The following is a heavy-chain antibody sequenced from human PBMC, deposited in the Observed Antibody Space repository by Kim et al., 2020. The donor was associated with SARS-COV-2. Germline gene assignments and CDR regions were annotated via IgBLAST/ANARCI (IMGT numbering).Heavy chain of an antibody. CDR3: ARARTAARYRDDDHYAMD. Sequence: SVKVSCKTSGYLFNTYAIHWARQAPGQGLEWMGGIHPITGIPNYAQKFQGGVTMTADESMSTAYLELRSLRSEDTAVYYCARARTAARYRDDDHYAMD. CDR2: IHPITGIP. V-gene: IGHV1-69*10. CDR1: GYLFNTYA. J-gene: IGHJ6*01. D-gene: IGHD6-6*01.